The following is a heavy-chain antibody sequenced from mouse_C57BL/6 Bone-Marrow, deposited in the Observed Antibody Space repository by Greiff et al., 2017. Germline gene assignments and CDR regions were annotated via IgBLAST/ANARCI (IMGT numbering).Heavy chain of an antibody. Sequence: VKLVESGPGLVAPSQSLSITCTVSGFSLTSYGVDWVRQSPGKGLEWLGVIWGVGSTNYNSALKTRLSISKDNSKSQVFLRMNSLQTADTAMYYCAIREGYPWAYWGQGTLVTVSA. CDR3: AIREGYPWAY. CDR2: IWGVGST. D-gene: IGHD2-2*01. J-gene: IGHJ3*01. CDR1: GFSLTSYG. V-gene: IGHV2-6*01.